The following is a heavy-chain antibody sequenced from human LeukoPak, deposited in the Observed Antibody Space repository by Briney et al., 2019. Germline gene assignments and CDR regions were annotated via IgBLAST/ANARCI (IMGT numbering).Heavy chain of an antibody. CDR1: GYTFTAYY. CDR2: INPNSGGT. J-gene: IGHJ6*03. Sequence: GASVTVSCKASGYTFTAYYIHWVRQAPGQGLEWMGWINPNSGGTNYAQKFQGRVTMTRDTSISTAYMELSRLRSDDTAVYYCARDGSYSIVVVTATNYYMDVWGKGTTVTVSS. D-gene: IGHD2-21*02. CDR3: ARDGSYSIVVVTATNYYMDV. V-gene: IGHV1-2*02.